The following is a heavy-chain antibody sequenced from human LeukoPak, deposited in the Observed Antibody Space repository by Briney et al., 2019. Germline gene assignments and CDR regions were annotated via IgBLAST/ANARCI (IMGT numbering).Heavy chain of an antibody. V-gene: IGHV4-30-4*08. CDR3: ARGGYDRHIDY. CDR1: GGSISSGDYY. D-gene: IGHD5-12*01. J-gene: IGHJ4*02. CDR2: IYYSGST. Sequence: PSQTLSLTCTVSGGSISSGDYYWSWIRQPPGKGLEWIGYIYYSGSTYYNPSLKGRVTISVDASKNQFPLKLSSVTAADTAVYYCARGGYDRHIDYWGQGTLVTVSS.